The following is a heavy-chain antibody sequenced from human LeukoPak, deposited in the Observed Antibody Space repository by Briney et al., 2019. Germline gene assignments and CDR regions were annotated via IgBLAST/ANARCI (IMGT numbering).Heavy chain of an antibody. D-gene: IGHD6-6*01. J-gene: IGHJ5*02. Sequence: GRSLRLSCAASGFTFSSYAMHWVRPAPGKGLEWVTVISYDGRNKYYADSVKGRFTISRDNCKNTLYVQMNSLRAEDTAVYYCARDSRSIAARHNWFDPWGQGTLVTVSS. CDR1: GFTFSSYA. CDR2: ISYDGRNK. CDR3: ARDSRSIAARHNWFDP. V-gene: IGHV3-30*04.